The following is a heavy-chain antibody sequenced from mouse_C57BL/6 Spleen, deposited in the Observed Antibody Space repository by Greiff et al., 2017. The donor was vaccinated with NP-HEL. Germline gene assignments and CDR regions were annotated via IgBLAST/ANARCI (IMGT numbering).Heavy chain of an antibody. V-gene: IGHV2-9*01. Sequence: QVQLKESGPGLVAPSQSLSITCTVSGFSLTSYGVDWVRQPPGKGLEWLGVIWGCGSTNYNSALMSRLSISKDNSKSQVFLKMNSLQTEDTAVYYCAKRGTTVVPFAYWGQGTLVTVSA. J-gene: IGHJ3*01. CDR1: GFSLTSYG. CDR2: IWGCGST. D-gene: IGHD1-1*01. CDR3: AKRGTTVVPFAY.